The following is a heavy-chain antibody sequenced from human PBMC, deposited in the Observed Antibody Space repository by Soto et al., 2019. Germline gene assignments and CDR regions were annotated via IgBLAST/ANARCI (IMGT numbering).Heavy chain of an antibody. Sequence: QITLKESGPTLVKPTQTLTVTCTFSGFSLSTSGVGVGWIRQPPGKALEWLALIYWDDDKRYSPSLKSRLTITKHTSKSRVVPRMTDLAPVDTATYYWTHTPIVTPRAVDHWGQGTLVPVSS. J-gene: IGHJ4*02. CDR1: GFSLSTSGVG. CDR3: THTPIVTPRAVDH. CDR2: IYWDDDK. V-gene: IGHV2-5*02. D-gene: IGHD2-15*01.